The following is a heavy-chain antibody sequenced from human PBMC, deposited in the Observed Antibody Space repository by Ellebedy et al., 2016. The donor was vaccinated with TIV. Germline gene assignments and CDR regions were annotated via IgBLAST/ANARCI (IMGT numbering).Heavy chain of an antibody. J-gene: IGHJ4*02. CDR2: ISVYNGNT. D-gene: IGHD3-16*02. CDR1: GYTFTSYG. V-gene: IGHV1-18*01. Sequence: AASVKVSCKAFGYTFTSYGISWVRQAPGQGPEWMGWISVYNGNTKYGQRVQGRVTMATDTSTTTAYMELRSLTSDDTAVYYCGRVVSDYIRGSYRLDYWGQGTLVTVSS. CDR3: GRVVSDYIRGSYRLDY.